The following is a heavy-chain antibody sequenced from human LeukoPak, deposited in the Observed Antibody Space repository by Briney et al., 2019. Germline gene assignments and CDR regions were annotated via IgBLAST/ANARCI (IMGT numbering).Heavy chain of an antibody. CDR2: IKQDGSEK. J-gene: IGHJ4*02. V-gene: IGHV3-7*01. CDR3: ARAPVTEIVVVMY. CDR1: GFTFSSYW. Sequence: GGSLRLSCAASGFTFSSYWMHWVRQAPGKGLEWVANIKQDGSEKYYVDSVKGRFTISRDNAKNSLYLQMNSLRAEDTAVYYCARAPVTEIVVVMYWGQGTLVTVSS. D-gene: IGHD3-22*01.